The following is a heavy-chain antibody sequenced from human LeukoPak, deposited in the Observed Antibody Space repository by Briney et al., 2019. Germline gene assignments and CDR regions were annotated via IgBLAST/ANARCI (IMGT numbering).Heavy chain of an antibody. J-gene: IGHJ1*01. CDR1: GYTFTSYD. Sequence: ASMKVSCKASGYTFTSYDINWVRQATGQGLEWMGWMNPNSGNTGYAQKFQGRVTMTRNTSISTAYMELSSLRSEDTAVYYCARGRGSSWSKLFQHWGRGTLVTVSS. D-gene: IGHD6-13*01. CDR3: ARGRGSSWSKLFQH. CDR2: MNPNSGNT. V-gene: IGHV1-8*01.